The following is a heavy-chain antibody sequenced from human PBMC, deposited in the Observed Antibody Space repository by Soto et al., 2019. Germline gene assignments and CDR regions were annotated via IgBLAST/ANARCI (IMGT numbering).Heavy chain of an antibody. D-gene: IGHD3-10*01. Sequence: SETLSLTCTVSGGSISSSGYYWSWIRQPPGKGLEWIGYIYYSGSTYYNPSLKSRVTISVDTSKNQFSLKLSSVTAADTAVYYCAREYYYGSGTLYYFDYWGQGTLVTVSS. CDR3: AREYYYGSGTLYYFDY. CDR2: IYYSGST. J-gene: IGHJ4*02. CDR1: GGSISSSGYY. V-gene: IGHV4-30-4*01.